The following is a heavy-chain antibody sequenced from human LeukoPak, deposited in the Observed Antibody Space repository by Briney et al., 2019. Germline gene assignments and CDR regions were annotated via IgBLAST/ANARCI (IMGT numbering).Heavy chain of an antibody. D-gene: IGHD6-13*01. CDR2: IYTSGST. V-gene: IGHV4-4*07. CDR3: ARDGAAAVPYNWFDP. CDR1: GGSISSYY. Sequence: SETLSLACTVSGGSISSYYWSWIRQPAGKGLEWIGRIYTSGSTNYNPSLKSRVTMSVDTSKNQFSLELSSVTAADTAVYYCARDGAAAVPYNWFDPWGQGTLVTVSS. J-gene: IGHJ5*02.